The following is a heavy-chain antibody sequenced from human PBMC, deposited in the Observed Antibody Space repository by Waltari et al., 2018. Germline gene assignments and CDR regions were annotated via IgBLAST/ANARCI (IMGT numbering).Heavy chain of an antibody. CDR1: GYTFTGYY. CDR2: INPNSGGT. Sequence: QVHLVQSGAEVKKPGASVKVSCKASGYTFTGYYLHWVRQAPGQGLEWMGWINPNSGGTNYAQKFQRRVTMTRDTSISIAYMELNRLRFDDTAVYYCARGRAVTTRHFRHFDSWGQGTLVTVSS. D-gene: IGHD4-17*01. V-gene: IGHV1-2*02. J-gene: IGHJ4*02. CDR3: ARGRAVTTRHFRHFDS.